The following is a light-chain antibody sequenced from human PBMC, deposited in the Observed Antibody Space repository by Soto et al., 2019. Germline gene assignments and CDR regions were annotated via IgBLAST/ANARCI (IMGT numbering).Light chain of an antibody. J-gene: IGLJ2*01. CDR1: SGSVSISHY. V-gene: IGLV8-61*01. CDR3: ALYMGSGTLL. Sequence: QTVVTQEPSLSVSPEGTVTLTCALSSGSVSISHYSSWYQQTPGQAPRTLIYSTNTRSSGVPDRFSGSILGNKAALTITGAQAHDESFYYCALYMGSGTLLFGGGTKLTVL. CDR2: STN.